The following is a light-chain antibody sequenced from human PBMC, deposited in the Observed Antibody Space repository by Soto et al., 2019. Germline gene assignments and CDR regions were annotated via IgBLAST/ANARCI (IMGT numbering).Light chain of an antibody. CDR3: QQYNTWPYT. Sequence: IVLTQSPATLSVSPGERATLSCRASQSVSRLLARYQQKPRQAPRLLIYDTSTRATGIPARFSGSGSGTDFTLTISSLQSEDFAIYYCQQYNTWPYTFGQGTKLEIK. CDR1: QSVSRL. CDR2: DTS. V-gene: IGKV3-15*01. J-gene: IGKJ2*01.